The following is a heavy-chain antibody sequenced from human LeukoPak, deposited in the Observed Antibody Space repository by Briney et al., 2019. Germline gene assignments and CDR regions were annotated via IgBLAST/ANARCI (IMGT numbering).Heavy chain of an antibody. Sequence: GRSLRLSCAASGFTFDDYARHWVGQAPGKGLEWVSGISWNSGSIGYADSVKGRFTISRDNAKNSLYLQMNSLRAADTGLYYCAQDGESRGLTPLDSWGPRTLVTASS. V-gene: IGHV3-9*01. J-gene: IGHJ4*02. CDR3: AQDGESRGLTPLDS. D-gene: IGHD3-10*01. CDR2: ISWNSGSI. CDR1: GFTFDDYA.